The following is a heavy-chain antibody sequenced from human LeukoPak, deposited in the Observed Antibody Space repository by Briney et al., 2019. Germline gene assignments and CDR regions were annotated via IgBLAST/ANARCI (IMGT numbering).Heavy chain of an antibody. CDR2: ISSSSSTI. Sequence: GGSLRLSCAASGFTFSSYSMDWVRQAPGKGLEWVSYISSSSSTIYYADSVKGRFTISRDNAKNSLYLQMNSLRAEDTAVYYCARDRVAADYWGQGTLVTVSS. V-gene: IGHV3-48*01. J-gene: IGHJ4*02. CDR3: ARDRVAADY. D-gene: IGHD6-13*01. CDR1: GFTFSSYS.